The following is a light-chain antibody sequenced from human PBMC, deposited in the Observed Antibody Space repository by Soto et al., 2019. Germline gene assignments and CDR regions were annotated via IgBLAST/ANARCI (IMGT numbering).Light chain of an antibody. CDR1: QSVSSSH. V-gene: IGKV3-20*01. CDR2: GAS. J-gene: IGKJ1*01. Sequence: IVLTQSPGTLSLSPVERATLSCRASQSVSSSHLAWYQQKPGQAPRLLIYGASSRATGIPDRFSGSGSGTDFTLTISRLELEDFAVYYCQRYGSFGQGTKVDIK. CDR3: QRYGS.